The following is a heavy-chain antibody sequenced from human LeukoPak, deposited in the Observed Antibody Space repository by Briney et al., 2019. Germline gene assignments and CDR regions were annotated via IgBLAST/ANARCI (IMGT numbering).Heavy chain of an antibody. V-gene: IGHV3-7*01. D-gene: IGHD6-19*01. J-gene: IGHJ4*02. CDR1: GFTFSSYW. CDR3: ARWESPAVGTNFVY. Sequence: GGSLRLSCAASGFTFSSYWMSWVCQAPGKGLEWVANIKQNGSETYYVDSVKGRFTISRDNAKNSLYLQMNSLRAEDTAVYYCARWESPAVGTNFVYWGQGTLVTVSS. CDR2: IKQNGSET.